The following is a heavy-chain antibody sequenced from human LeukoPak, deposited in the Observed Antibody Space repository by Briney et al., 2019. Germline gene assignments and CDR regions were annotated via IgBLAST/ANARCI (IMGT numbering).Heavy chain of an antibody. V-gene: IGHV3-74*03. J-gene: IGHJ3*02. D-gene: IGHD2-21*02. CDR1: GFTFSSYW. Sequence: GGSLRLSCVASGFTFSSYWMHWVRQPPGKGLLWVSRLSGDGSTTKYADSLKGRFTISRDNAKNTLYLQMNSLRAEDTAVYYCARDRHAVVTESNDAFDIWGQGTMVTVSS. CDR3: ARDRHAVVTESNDAFDI. CDR2: LSGDGSTT.